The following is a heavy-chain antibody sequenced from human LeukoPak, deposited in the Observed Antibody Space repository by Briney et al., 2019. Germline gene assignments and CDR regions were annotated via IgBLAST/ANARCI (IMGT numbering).Heavy chain of an antibody. CDR3: ARDRFGIAAAGLYNWFDP. Sequence: SETLSLTCTVSGGSISSYYWSWIRQPPGKGLEWIGYIYYSGSTNYNPSLKSRVTISVDTSKNQLSLKLSSVTAADTAVYYCARDRFGIAAAGLYNWFDPWGQGTLVTVSS. CDR1: GGSISSYY. CDR2: IYYSGST. J-gene: IGHJ5*02. V-gene: IGHV4-59*12. D-gene: IGHD6-13*01.